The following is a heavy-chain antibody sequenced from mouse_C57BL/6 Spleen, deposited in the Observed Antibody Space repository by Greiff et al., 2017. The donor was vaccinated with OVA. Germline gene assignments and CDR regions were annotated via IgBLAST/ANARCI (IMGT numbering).Heavy chain of an antibody. Sequence: EVKLMESGPELVKPGASVKMSCKASGYTFTDYNMHWVKQSHGKSLEWIGYINPNNGGTSYNQKFKGKATLTVNKSSSTAYMELRSLTSEDSAVYYCARAHYGSSLFDYWGQGTTLTVSS. CDR1: GYTFTDYN. CDR2: INPNNGGT. D-gene: IGHD1-1*01. V-gene: IGHV1-22*01. CDR3: ARAHYGSSLFDY. J-gene: IGHJ2*01.